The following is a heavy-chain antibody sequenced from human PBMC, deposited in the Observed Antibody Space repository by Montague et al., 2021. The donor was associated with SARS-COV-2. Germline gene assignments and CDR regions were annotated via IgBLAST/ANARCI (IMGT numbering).Heavy chain of an antibody. Sequence: SETLSLTCTVSGGSISSSSYYWGWIRQPPGKGLEWIGCLYYTGSTYYNPSLKSRVTISVDTSKNQFSLKLSSVTAADTAVYSCARDSSSWYYWFDPWGQGTLVTVSS. D-gene: IGHD6-13*01. CDR2: LYYTGST. J-gene: IGHJ5*02. V-gene: IGHV4-39*01. CDR1: GGSISSSSYY. CDR3: ARDSSSWYYWFDP.